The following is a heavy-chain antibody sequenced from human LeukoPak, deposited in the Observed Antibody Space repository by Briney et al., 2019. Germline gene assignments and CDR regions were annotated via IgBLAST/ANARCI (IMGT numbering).Heavy chain of an antibody. V-gene: IGHV4-59*12. CDR1: GGSISSYY. Sequence: SETLSLTCTVSGGSISSYYWSWIRQPPGKGLEWIGYIYYSGSTYYNPSLKSRVTISVDTSKNQFSLKLSSVTAADTAVYYCARVIRSMVDYWGQGTLVTVSS. J-gene: IGHJ4*02. CDR3: ARVIRSMVDY. D-gene: IGHD2-8*01. CDR2: IYYSGST.